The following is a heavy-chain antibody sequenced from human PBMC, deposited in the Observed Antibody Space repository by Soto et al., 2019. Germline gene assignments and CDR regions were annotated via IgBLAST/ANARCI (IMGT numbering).Heavy chain of an antibody. J-gene: IGHJ3*02. V-gene: IGHV3-33*01. CDR3: ARGKNDLRLHGDAFDI. D-gene: IGHD3-16*01. Sequence: GGSLRLSCAASGFTFSSYGMHWVRQAPGKGLEWVAVIWYDGSNKYYVDSVKGRFTISRDNSKNTLYLQMNSLRAEDTAVYYCARGKNDLRLHGDAFDIWGQGTMVTVSS. CDR2: IWYDGSNK. CDR1: GFTFSSYG.